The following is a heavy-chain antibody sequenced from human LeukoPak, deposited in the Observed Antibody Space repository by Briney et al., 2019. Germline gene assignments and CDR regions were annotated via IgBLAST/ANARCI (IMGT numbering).Heavy chain of an antibody. CDR1: GFTFSSYW. J-gene: IGHJ4*02. V-gene: IGHV3-74*03. Sequence: GGSLRLSCAAPGFTFSSYWMHWFRQVPGKGLVWVSRIITDGSNRAYADYVKGRFTISRDNAKNTLYLQMNSLSAEDTAVVYCARGYSSSYRIDYWGQGTLVRVSS. CDR2: IITDGSNR. CDR3: ARGYSSSYRIDY. D-gene: IGHD6-6*01.